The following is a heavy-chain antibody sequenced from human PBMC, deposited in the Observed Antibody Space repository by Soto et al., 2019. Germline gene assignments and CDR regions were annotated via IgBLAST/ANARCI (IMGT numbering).Heavy chain of an antibody. CDR1: GGTFSSYG. CDR2: IIPMFGTA. J-gene: IGHJ6*02. Sequence: QVQLVQSGAEVKKPGSSVKVSCKASGGTFSSYGVTWVRQAPGQGLEWMGGIIPMFGTANYALRFQGRVTITADESTSTAYMELSSLRSEDTAVYYCARGGSTWNPLYGMDVWGQGTKVTVSS. CDR3: ARGGSTWNPLYGMDV. D-gene: IGHD1-20*01. V-gene: IGHV1-69*01.